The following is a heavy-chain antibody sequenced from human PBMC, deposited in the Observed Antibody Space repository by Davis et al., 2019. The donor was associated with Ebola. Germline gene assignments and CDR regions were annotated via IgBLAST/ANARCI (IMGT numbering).Heavy chain of an antibody. J-gene: IGHJ4*02. D-gene: IGHD3-3*01. V-gene: IGHV3-48*02. Sequence: PGGSLTLSCSASASTSSSHSILRVRHAPGPGLEWVSYISSSTITIYYVDSGKCRFTISRDNAKNSLYLQMNSLRDEDTAVYYCARGGYDWGQGTLVTVSS. CDR1: ASTSSSHS. CDR2: ISSSTITI. CDR3: ARGGYD.